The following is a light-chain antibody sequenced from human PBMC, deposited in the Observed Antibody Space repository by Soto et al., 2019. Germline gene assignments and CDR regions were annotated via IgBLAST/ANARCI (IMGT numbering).Light chain of an antibody. CDR3: SSYTSSNTVV. CDR2: EVS. CDR1: SSDVGGYNY. Sequence: QSALTQPASVSGSPGQSITISCTGTSSDVGGYNYVSWYQHHPGKAPKLMIYEVSNRPSGVSNRFSGSKSGNTASLTISGLQAEDDAHYYWSSYTSSNTVVFGGGTKLTVL. J-gene: IGLJ2*01. V-gene: IGLV2-14*01.